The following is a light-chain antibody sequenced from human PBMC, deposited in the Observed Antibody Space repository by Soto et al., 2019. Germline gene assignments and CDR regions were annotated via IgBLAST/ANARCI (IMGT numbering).Light chain of an antibody. Sequence: DIQMTQSPSSLSASVGDRVTITCRASQSISSYLNWYQQKPGKDPKLLIYAASSLQSGVPSRFSGSGSGTDFTLTISSLQPEDFATYYGQQSYSTPPGFGQGTKLEIK. CDR2: AAS. J-gene: IGKJ2*03. V-gene: IGKV1-39*01. CDR1: QSISSY. CDR3: QQSYSTPPG.